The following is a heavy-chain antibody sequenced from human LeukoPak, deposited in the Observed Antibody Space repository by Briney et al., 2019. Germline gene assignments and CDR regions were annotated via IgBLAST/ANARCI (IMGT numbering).Heavy chain of an antibody. J-gene: IGHJ4*01. Sequence: PGGSLRLSCAVSGFTFTDYWLNGVPQAPGKGREWVASIRQDGSKKTYVDSVKGRFTISRDNTKNSLSLQVNSLRVEDTAVYYCARDGTAAGLYFDLWGQGTLVTVSS. D-gene: IGHD6-13*01. V-gene: IGHV3-7*01. CDR1: GFTFTDYW. CDR3: ARDGTAAGLYFDL. CDR2: IRQDGSKK.